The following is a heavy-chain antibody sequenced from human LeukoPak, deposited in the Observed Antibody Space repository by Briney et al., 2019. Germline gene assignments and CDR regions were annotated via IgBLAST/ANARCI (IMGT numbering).Heavy chain of an antibody. V-gene: IGHV3-23*01. CDR3: AKDREIGYSMYYFDY. CDR1: GFPFSSYA. J-gene: IGHJ4*02. Sequence: PGGSLRLSCAASGFPFSSYAVSCVCRAPGKGLEWVLAMSGSGGSTFYADSVKGRFTISRENSKNTLYLQMNSLRAEDTDVYYCAKDREIGYSMYYFDYWGQGTLVTVSS. CDR2: MSGSGGST. D-gene: IGHD2/OR15-2a*01.